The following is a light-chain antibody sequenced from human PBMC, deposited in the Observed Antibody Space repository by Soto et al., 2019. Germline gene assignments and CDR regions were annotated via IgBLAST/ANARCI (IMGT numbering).Light chain of an antibody. V-gene: IGLV2-11*01. CDR1: SSDVGGYNY. J-gene: IGLJ1*01. Sequence: QSALTQPRSVSGSPGQSVTISCTGTSSDVGGYNYVSWYQRHPGKAPKLMIYDVSKRPSGVPDRFSGSKSGNTASLTISGLQAEDEADYYCCSYAGSPLYVFGTGTKLTVL. CDR3: CSYAGSPLYV. CDR2: DVS.